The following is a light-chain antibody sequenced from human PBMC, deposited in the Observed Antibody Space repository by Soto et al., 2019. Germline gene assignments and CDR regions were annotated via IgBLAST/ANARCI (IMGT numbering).Light chain of an antibody. CDR1: SGHSNYA. CDR2: VNSDGSH. Sequence: QLVLTQSPSASASLGASVKLTCTLSSGHSNYAIAWHQQQLEKGPRYLMKVNSDGSHRKGDGIPDRFSGSSSGAQRYLTISSLQSEDEADYYCQTWGTGIRVFGTGTKLTVL. CDR3: QTWGTGIRV. V-gene: IGLV4-69*01. J-gene: IGLJ1*01.